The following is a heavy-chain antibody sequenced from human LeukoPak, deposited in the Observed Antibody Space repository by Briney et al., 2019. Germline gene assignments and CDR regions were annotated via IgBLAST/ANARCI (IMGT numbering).Heavy chain of an antibody. CDR2: IYTSGST. J-gene: IGHJ4*02. CDR1: GGSISSYY. CDR3: ARAIAVAENNYFDY. V-gene: IGHV4-4*07. Sequence: SETLSLTCTVSGGSISSYYGSWIRQPAGKGLEWIGRIYTSGSTNYNPSLKSRVTMSVDTSKNQFSLKLSSVTAADTAVYYCARAIAVAENNYFDYWGQGTLVTVSS. D-gene: IGHD6-19*01.